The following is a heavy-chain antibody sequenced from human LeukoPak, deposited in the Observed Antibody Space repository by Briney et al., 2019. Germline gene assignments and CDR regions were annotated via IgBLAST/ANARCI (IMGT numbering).Heavy chain of an antibody. D-gene: IGHD7-27*01. V-gene: IGHV1-69*04. Sequence: ASVKVSFKASGGTFSSYAISWVRQAPGQGLEWMGRIIPILGIANYAQKFQGRVTITADKSTSTAYMELSSLRSEDTAVYYCARGNLGMLRCWGQGTLVTVSS. CDR2: IIPILGIA. CDR3: ARGNLGMLRC. CDR1: GGTFSSYA. J-gene: IGHJ4*02.